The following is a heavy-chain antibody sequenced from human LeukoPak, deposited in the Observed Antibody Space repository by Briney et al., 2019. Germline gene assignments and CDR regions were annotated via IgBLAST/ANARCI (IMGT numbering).Heavy chain of an antibody. CDR1: GFTFSNHW. CDR3: ARDYYTGIVDQ. V-gene: IGHV3-74*01. J-gene: IGHJ5*02. Sequence: GGSLRLSCEASGFTFSNHWMHWVRQAPGKGLVWVSVISKDGSTSIYADSVRGRLTISRDNAKNTLYLQMNSLRVEDTSVYYCARDYYTGIVDQWGQGTRVTVSS. D-gene: IGHD3-22*01. CDR2: ISKDGSTS.